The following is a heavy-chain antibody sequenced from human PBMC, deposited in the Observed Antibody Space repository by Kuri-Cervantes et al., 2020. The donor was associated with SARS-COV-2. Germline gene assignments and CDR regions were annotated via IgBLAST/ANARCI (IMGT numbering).Heavy chain of an antibody. V-gene: IGHV1-46*01. D-gene: IGHD6-19*01. CDR3: ASPGYSSGWDEYFQH. J-gene: IGHJ1*01. Sequence: ASVKVSCKASGYTFTSYYMHWVRQAPGQGLEWMGIINPSGGSTSYAQKFQGRVTMTRDTSTSTVYMELSSLRSEDTAVYYCASPGYSSGWDEYFQHWGQGTLVTVSS. CDR1: GYTFTSYY. CDR2: INPSGGST.